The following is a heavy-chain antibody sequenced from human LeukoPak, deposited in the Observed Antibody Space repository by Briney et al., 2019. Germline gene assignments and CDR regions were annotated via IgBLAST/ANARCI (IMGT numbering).Heavy chain of an antibody. CDR3: ARAVGGLRGDAFDI. Sequence: SETLSLTCTVSGGSISSGDYYWSWIRQPPGKGLEWIGYIYYSGSTYYNPSLKSRVTISVDTSKNQFSLKLSSVTAADTAVYYCARAVGGLRGDAFDIWGQGTMVTVSS. CDR2: IYYSGST. V-gene: IGHV4-30-4*01. J-gene: IGHJ3*02. D-gene: IGHD4-23*01. CDR1: GGSISSGDYY.